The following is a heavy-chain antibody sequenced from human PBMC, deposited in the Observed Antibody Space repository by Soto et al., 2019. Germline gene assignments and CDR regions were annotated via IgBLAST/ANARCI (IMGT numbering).Heavy chain of an antibody. J-gene: IGHJ4*02. CDR3: AKNRQFRSYYESAGHYDN. CDR1: GFTFKNYD. V-gene: IGHV3-23*01. Sequence: EVELLESGGGLVQPGGSLRLSCVASGFTFKNYDMRWIRQAPGKGLEWVSGISGSGGVTYYADSVKGRFTISRDNSKNTIYMQMNSLRAEDTAIYYCAKNRQFRSYYESAGHYDNWGQGPLVTVSS. D-gene: IGHD3-10*01. CDR2: ISGSGGVT.